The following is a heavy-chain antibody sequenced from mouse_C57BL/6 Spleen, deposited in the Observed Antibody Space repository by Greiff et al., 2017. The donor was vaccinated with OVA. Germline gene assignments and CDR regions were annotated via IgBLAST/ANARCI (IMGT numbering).Heavy chain of an antibody. Sequence: EVKLMESGPGLVKPSQSLSLTCSVTGYSITSGYYWNWIRQFPGNKLEWMGYISYDGSNNYNPSLKNRISITRDTSKNQFFLKLNSLTTEDTATHYCARLYYSARSYDSSENRGEGTTLTVSP. J-gene: IGHJ2*01. CDR1: GYSITSGYY. D-gene: IGHD1-1*01. CDR2: ISYDGSN. CDR3: ARLYYSARSYDSSEN. V-gene: IGHV3-6*01.